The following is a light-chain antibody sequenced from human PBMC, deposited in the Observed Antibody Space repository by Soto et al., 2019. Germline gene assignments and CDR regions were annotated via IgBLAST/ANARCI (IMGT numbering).Light chain of an antibody. V-gene: IGKV3-15*01. CDR1: QSVGSN. Sequence: EIVMTQSPATLSVSPGERASLSCRASQSVGSNLAWYQQTAGQAPRLLIYGASTRATGIPARFSGSGSGTEFPLTISSLPSEDFAVYSCQQYTNWPYTFGQGTKLEIK. CDR2: GAS. CDR3: QQYTNWPYT. J-gene: IGKJ2*01.